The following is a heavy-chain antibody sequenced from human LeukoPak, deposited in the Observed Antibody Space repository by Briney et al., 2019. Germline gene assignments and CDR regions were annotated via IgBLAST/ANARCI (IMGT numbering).Heavy chain of an antibody. V-gene: IGHV3-23*01. CDR2: ISGSGGST. J-gene: IGHJ4*02. CDR1: GFTFSSYA. D-gene: IGHD1-26*01. CDR3: AKDPDIVGATTPDY. Sequence: GGSLRLSCAASGFTFSSYAMSWVRQAPAKGLEWVSAISGSGGSTYYADSVKGRFTISRDNSKNTLYLQMNSLRAEDTAVYYCAKDPDIVGATTPDYWGQGTLVTVSS.